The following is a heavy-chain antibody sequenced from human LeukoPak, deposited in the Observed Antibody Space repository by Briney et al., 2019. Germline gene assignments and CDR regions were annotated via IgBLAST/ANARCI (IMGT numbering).Heavy chain of an antibody. Sequence: RGSLRLSCAASGFTFRNYGMNWVRQAPGKGLEWVSFISSTTTTIKYADSVKGRFTTSRDNAKNLLYLQMNSLRAEDTAIYYCTRDGDSSGYSYYFDYWGQGTLVTVSS. J-gene: IGHJ4*02. CDR2: ISSTTTTI. CDR1: GFTFRNYG. V-gene: IGHV3-48*01. CDR3: TRDGDSSGYSYYFDY. D-gene: IGHD3-22*01.